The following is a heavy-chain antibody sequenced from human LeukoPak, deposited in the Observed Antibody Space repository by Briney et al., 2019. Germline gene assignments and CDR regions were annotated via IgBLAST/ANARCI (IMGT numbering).Heavy chain of an antibody. CDR1: GGPIYSYY. CDR2: LYPGVST. J-gene: IGHJ6*03. CDR3: ARLKFYDNTGYSPGHYMDV. V-gene: IGHV4-4*07. D-gene: IGHD3-22*01. Sequence: SETLSLTCTVSGGPIYSYYWSWIRQTAGKGLEWIGRLYPGVSTNYNPSLKSRVTMSVDTSKNQFALKLSAVTAADTAVYYCARLKFYDNTGYSPGHYMDVWGKGTTVTVSS.